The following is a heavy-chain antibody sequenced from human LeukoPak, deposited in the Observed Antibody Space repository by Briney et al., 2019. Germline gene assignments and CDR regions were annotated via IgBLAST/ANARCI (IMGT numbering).Heavy chain of an antibody. D-gene: IGHD2-2*02. V-gene: IGHV1-18*01. CDR2: ISAYNGNT. Sequence: ASVTVSFKASGYTFTSYGISWVRQAPGQGLEWMGWISAYNGNTNYAQKLQGRVTMTTDTSTSTAYMELRSLRSDDTAVYYCARLYCSSTSCYTGYYYHGMDVWGQGTTVTVSS. CDR1: GYTFTSYG. J-gene: IGHJ6*02. CDR3: ARLYCSSTSCYTGYYYHGMDV.